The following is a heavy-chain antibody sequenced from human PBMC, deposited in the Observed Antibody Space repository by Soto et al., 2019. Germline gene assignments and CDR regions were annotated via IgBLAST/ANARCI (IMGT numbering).Heavy chain of an antibody. CDR1: VFTFSSFC. D-gene: IGHD3-16*01. V-gene: IGHV3-74*01. J-gene: IGHJ4*02. Sequence: EVQLLESGGGLVQPRGSLRLSCAASVFTFSSFCMHWVRQVPGKGLVWVSRINTDGSSTSYADSVKGRFTISRDNANNTVYLQMNSLRSEDTAVYYCARVRRVGELVTWGQGTLVTVAS. CDR2: INTDGSST. CDR3: ARVRRVGELVT.